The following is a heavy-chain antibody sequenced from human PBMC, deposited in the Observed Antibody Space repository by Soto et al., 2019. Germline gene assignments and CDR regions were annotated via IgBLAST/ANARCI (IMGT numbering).Heavy chain of an antibody. CDR2: IIPIFDSP. V-gene: IGHV1-69*01. CDR1: GGTFNNYA. D-gene: IGHD3-16*01. Sequence: QVQLVQSGVEVKKPGSAVKVSCKASGGTFNNYAMNWVRQAPGQGLEWLGGIIPIFDSPTYAQKFQGRLPITVDDSTSTAYMQLSSMRSEDTAVYYCARSIGSGGVMGGFDYLGQGTLVNVSS. CDR3: ARSIGSGGVMGGFDY. J-gene: IGHJ4*01.